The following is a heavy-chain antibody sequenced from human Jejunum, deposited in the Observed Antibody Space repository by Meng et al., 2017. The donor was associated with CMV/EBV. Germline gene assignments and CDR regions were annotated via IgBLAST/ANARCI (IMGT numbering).Heavy chain of an antibody. CDR1: DYY. D-gene: IGHD3-3*01. CDR3: ARILRESYDFWSGSDYGMDV. V-gene: IGHV3-11*01. CDR2: VSTGESTI. J-gene: IGHJ6*02. Sequence: DYYMTWIRQATGQGLGWVAYVSTGESTISYTDSVKGRFTISRDNAKNSLYLQMNSLRAEDTAVYYCARILRESYDFWSGSDYGMDVWGQGTTVTVSS.